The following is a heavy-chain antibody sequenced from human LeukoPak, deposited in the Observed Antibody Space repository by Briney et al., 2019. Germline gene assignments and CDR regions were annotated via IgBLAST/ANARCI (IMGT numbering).Heavy chain of an antibody. V-gene: IGHV3-66*01. J-gene: IGHJ6*02. D-gene: IGHD2/OR15-2a*01. CDR2: IYSGGST. Sequence: GGSLRLSCAASGFTVSSNYMSWVRQAPGKGLEWVSVIYSGGSTYYADSVKGRFTISRDNSKNTLYLQMNSLRAEDTAVYYCARDLLSHYYGMDVWGQGTTVTVSS. CDR1: GFTVSSNY. CDR3: ARDLLSHYYGMDV.